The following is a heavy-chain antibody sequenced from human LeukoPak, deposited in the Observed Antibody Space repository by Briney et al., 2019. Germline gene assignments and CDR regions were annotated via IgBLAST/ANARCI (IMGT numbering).Heavy chain of an antibody. Sequence: PGRSLRLSCAASGFTFSSYGMHWVRQAPGKGLEWVAVISYDGSNKYYADSVKGRFTISRDNSKNTLYLQMNSLRAEDTAVYYCASDIRATPAAAHYYYYGMDVWGQGTTVTVSS. CDR3: ASDIRATPAAAHYYYYGMDV. J-gene: IGHJ6*02. CDR1: GFTFSSYG. V-gene: IGHV3-30*03. CDR2: ISYDGSNK. D-gene: IGHD6-13*01.